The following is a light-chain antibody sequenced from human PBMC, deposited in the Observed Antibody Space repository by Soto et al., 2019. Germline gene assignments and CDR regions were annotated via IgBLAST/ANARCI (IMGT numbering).Light chain of an antibody. V-gene: IGLV1-44*01. CDR2: SNN. CDR1: SSNIGSNS. J-gene: IGLJ3*02. CDR3: AAWDDSLNAWV. Sequence: QSVLTQPPSASGTPGQRVTISCSGNSSNIGSNSVNWYQQLPATAPKLLIYSNNQRASGVPDRLSGSRSATSASLTIRGLQSEDEAIYSCAAWDDSLNAWVFGGGTQLTVL.